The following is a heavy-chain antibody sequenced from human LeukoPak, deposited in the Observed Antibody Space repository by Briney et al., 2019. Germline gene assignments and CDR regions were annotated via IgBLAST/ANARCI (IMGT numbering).Heavy chain of an antibody. CDR3: ARVASKGGMDD. CDR2: VHYTWNT. V-gene: IGHV4-59*01. CDR1: GGSIGSYH. Sequence: SETMSLTCSVSGGSIGSYHWSWIRQPPRKGMEWNGHVHYTWNTKYNPSLTGRFPISLTRSKNQFSLSLSSLTAADTAAYYCARVASKGGMDDWGQGTTVIVSS. D-gene: IGHD5/OR15-5a*01. J-gene: IGHJ6*02.